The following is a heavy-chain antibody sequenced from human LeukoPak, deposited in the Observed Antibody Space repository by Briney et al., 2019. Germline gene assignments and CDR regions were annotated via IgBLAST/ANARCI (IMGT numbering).Heavy chain of an antibody. CDR1: GGSISSGGYS. CDR3: ARGTESGALVLDY. Sequence: PSETLSLTCAVSGGSISSGGYSWSWIRQPPGKGLEWIGYIYHSGSTYYNPSLKSRVTISVDRSKNQFSLKLSSVTAADTAVYYCARGTESGALVLDYWGQGTLVTVSS. V-gene: IGHV4-30-2*01. J-gene: IGHJ4*02. CDR2: IYHSGST. D-gene: IGHD1-26*01.